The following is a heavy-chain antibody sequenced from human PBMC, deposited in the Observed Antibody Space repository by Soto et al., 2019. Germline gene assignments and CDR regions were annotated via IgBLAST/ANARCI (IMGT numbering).Heavy chain of an antibody. CDR3: ARYVVAWVIVVVPEDIYGMDV. V-gene: IGHV1-3*01. D-gene: IGHD2-2*01. CDR2: INAGNGNT. CDR1: GYTFTSYA. J-gene: IGHJ6*02. Sequence: GASVKVSCKASGYTFTSYAMHWVRQAPGQRLEWMGWINAGNGNTKYSQKFQGRVTITRDTSASTAYMELSSLRSEDTAVYYCARYVVAWVIVVVPEDIYGMDVWGQGTTVTVSS.